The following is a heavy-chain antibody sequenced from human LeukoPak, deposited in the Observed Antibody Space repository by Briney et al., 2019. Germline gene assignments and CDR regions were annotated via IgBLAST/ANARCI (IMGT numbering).Heavy chain of an antibody. Sequence: PSETLSLTCTVSGGSISSGGYYWSWIRQPPGKGLEWIGYIYYSGSTYYNPSLKSRVTISVDTSKNQFSLKLSSVTAADTAVYYCARDTPPSKQLDYWGQGTLVTVSS. CDR1: GGSISSGGYY. CDR3: ARDTPPSKQLDY. J-gene: IGHJ4*02. V-gene: IGHV4-30-4*01. CDR2: IYYSGST.